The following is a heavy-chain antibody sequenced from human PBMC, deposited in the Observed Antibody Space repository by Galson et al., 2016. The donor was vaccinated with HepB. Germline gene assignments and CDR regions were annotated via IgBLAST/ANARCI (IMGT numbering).Heavy chain of an antibody. CDR2: INQDGSER. CDR1: GFTFSSYS. J-gene: IGHJ6*02. CDR3: AREQVPPAWESYYYSYYYGLDV. V-gene: IGHV3-7*03. D-gene: IGHD2-2*01. Sequence: LRLSCAASGFTFSSYSMNWVRQAPGKGLEWVANINQDGSERYYVDFVKGRFTISRDKAKNSLYLQMNSLRAEDTAVYYCAREQVPPAWESYYYSYYYGLDVWGQGTTVTVSS.